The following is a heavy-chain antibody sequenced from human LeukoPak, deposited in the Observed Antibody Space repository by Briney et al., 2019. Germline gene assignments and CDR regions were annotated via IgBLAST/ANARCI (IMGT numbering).Heavy chain of an antibody. D-gene: IGHD5-12*01. CDR3: ARDAGNSGYGCDL. CDR2: IRSSSET. Sequence: GGSLRLSCAASGFIFSQYSMNWVRQAPGKGLEWVSHIRSSSETFYADSVKGRFTISRDNARNSLYLQMNNLRGEDAAIYYCARDAGNSGYGCDLWGQGTLVTVSS. J-gene: IGHJ5*02. CDR1: GFIFSQYS. V-gene: IGHV3-48*01.